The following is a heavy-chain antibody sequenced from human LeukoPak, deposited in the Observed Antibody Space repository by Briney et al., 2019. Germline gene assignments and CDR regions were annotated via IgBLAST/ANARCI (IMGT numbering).Heavy chain of an antibody. V-gene: IGHV3-23*01. CDR1: GFTFSSYA. D-gene: IGHD6-19*01. CDR2: ISGSGGST. J-gene: IGHJ5*02. Sequence: GGSLRLSCAASGFTFSSYAMSWVRQAPGKELEWVSAISGSGGSTYYADSVKGRFTIARVNSKNTLYLQMNSLRAEDTAVYYCAKDHEIAVAGDWFDPWGQGTLVTVSS. CDR3: AKDHEIAVAGDWFDP.